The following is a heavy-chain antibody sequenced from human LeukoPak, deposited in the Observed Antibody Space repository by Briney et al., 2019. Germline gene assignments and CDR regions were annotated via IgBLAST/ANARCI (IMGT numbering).Heavy chain of an antibody. D-gene: IGHD3-22*01. CDR2: ISAYNGNT. CDR3: AREVDSSGYYYYYYGMDV. Sequence: ASVKVSCKASGYTFTSYGISWVRQAPGQGLEWMGWISAYNGNTNYAQKLQGRVTMTTGTSTSTAYMELRSLRSDDTAVYYCAREVDSSGYYYYYYGMDVWGQGTTVTVSS. V-gene: IGHV1-18*01. CDR1: GYTFTSYG. J-gene: IGHJ6*02.